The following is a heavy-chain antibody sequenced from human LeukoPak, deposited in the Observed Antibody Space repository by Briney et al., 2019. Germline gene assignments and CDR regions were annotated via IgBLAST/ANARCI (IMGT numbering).Heavy chain of an antibody. J-gene: IGHJ4*02. Sequence: SETLSLTCTVSGGSISSYYWSLIRQPPGKGLEWIGYIYYSGSTNYNPSLKSRVTISVDTSKNQFSLKLSSVTAADTAVYYCARAPVAGAELFDYWGQGTLVTVSS. CDR2: IYYSGST. CDR1: GGSISSYY. CDR3: ARAPVAGAELFDY. D-gene: IGHD6-19*01. V-gene: IGHV4-59*01.